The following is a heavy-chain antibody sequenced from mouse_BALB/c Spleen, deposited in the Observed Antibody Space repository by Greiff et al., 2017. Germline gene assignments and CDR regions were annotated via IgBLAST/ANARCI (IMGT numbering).Heavy chain of an antibody. CDR1: GFNIKDYY. CDR3: ARYYDPLYYYAMDY. Sequence: VQLKQSGAELVRPGALVKLSCKASGFNIKDYYMHWVKQRPEQGLEWIGWIDPENGNTIYDPKFQGKASITADTSSNTAYLQLSSLTSEDTAVYYCARYYDPLYYYAMDYWGQGTSVTVSS. CDR2: IDPENGNT. J-gene: IGHJ4*01. D-gene: IGHD2-4*01. V-gene: IGHV14-1*02.